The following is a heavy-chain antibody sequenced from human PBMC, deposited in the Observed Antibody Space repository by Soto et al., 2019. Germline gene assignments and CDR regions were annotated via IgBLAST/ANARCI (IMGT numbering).Heavy chain of an antibody. CDR3: AKSITPSCDSTGRGVVLDN. J-gene: IGHJ4*02. Sequence: QVQLVESGGGVVQPGRSLRLSCAASGFSFSAFGMHWVRQAPGKGLEWVGVISYDGRNEYYADSVRGRFTVSRDNSNSTLYLQMNSLRAEDSAVYYCAKSITPSCDSTGRGVVLDNWGPCTLFIVSS. V-gene: IGHV3-30*18. D-gene: IGHD3-10*01. CDR2: ISYDGRNE. CDR1: GFSFSAFG.